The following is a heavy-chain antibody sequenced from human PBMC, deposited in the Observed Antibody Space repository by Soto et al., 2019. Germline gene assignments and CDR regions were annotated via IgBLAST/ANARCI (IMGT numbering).Heavy chain of an antibody. CDR2: INPNSGST. Sequence: QVQLVQSGAEVKKPGASVKVSCKASGYTFTGYYIHWVRQAPGQGLEWMGWINPNSGSTTYAQKFQGRVTMTRDKSISTAYMELSRLRYDXXXXXYCATVDGVVGIWFDPWGQG. D-gene: IGHD3-3*01. V-gene: IGHV1-2*02. CDR1: GYTFTGYY. J-gene: IGHJ5*02. CDR3: ATVDGVVGIWFDP.